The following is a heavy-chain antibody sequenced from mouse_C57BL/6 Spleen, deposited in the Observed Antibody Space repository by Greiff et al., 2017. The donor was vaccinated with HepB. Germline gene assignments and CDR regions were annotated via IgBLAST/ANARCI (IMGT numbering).Heavy chain of an antibody. CDR2: IHPNSGST. J-gene: IGHJ2*01. CDR3: ARRDYDGSSYLYDFDY. CDR1: GYTFTSYW. V-gene: IGHV1-64*01. Sequence: VQLQQPGAELVKPGASVKLSCKASGYTFTSYWMHWVKQRPGQGLEWIGMIHPNSGSTNYNEKFKSKVTLTVDKSSSTAYMQISSLTSEDSAVYYCARRDYDGSSYLYDFDYWGQGTTLTVSS. D-gene: IGHD1-1*01.